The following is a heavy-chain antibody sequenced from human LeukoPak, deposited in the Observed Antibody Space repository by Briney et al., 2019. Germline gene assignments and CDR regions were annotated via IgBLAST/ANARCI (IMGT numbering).Heavy chain of an antibody. V-gene: IGHV4-59*01. J-gene: IGHJ3*02. CDR1: GGSISSYY. Sequence: SETLSLTCTVSGGSISSYYWSWIRQPPGKGLEWIGYIYYSGSTNYNPSLKSRVTISVDTSKNQFSLKLSSVTAADTAVYYCARAAGYSSGWYHARPVDEAFDIWGQGTMVTVSS. CDR3: ARAAGYSSGWYHARPVDEAFDI. D-gene: IGHD6-19*01. CDR2: IYYSGST.